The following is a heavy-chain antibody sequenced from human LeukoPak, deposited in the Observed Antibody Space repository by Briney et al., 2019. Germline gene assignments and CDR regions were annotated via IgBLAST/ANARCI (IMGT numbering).Heavy chain of an antibody. J-gene: IGHJ4*02. D-gene: IGHD3-10*01. V-gene: IGHV3-48*03. CDR1: GFTFSSYE. CDR2: ISSSGSTI. Sequence: GGSLRLSCAASGFTFSSYEMNWVRQAPGKGLEWVSYISSSGSTIYYADSVKGRFTISRDNAKNSLYLQMNSLRAEDTVVYYCARVAELLYFDYWGQGTLVTVSS. CDR3: ARVAELLYFDY.